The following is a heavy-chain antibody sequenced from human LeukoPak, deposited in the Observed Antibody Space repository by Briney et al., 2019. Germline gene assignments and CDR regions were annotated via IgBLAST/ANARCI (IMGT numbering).Heavy chain of an antibody. Sequence: SETLSLTCTVSGYSISSGYYWGWIRQPPGKGLEWIGWIYHSGSTYYNPSLKSRVTISVDTSKNQFSLKLSCETAAGTAVYYCARDGVQLWLRGGYYFDYWGQGTLVTVSS. CDR3: ARDGVQLWLRGGYYFDY. V-gene: IGHV4-38-2*02. D-gene: IGHD5-18*01. CDR1: GYSISSGYY. J-gene: IGHJ4*02. CDR2: IYHSGST.